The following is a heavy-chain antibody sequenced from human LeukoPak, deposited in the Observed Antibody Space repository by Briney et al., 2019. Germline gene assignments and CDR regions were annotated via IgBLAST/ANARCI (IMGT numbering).Heavy chain of an antibody. CDR1: GGSFSGYY. CDR3: ARGGDYDSSGYYVYFQH. D-gene: IGHD3-22*01. J-gene: IGHJ1*01. CDR2: INHSGST. V-gene: IGHV4-34*01. Sequence: PSETLSLTCAVYGGSFSGYYWSWIRQPPGKGLEWIGEINHSGSTNYNPSLKSRVTIPVDTSKNQFSLKLSSVTAADTAVYYCARGGDYDSSGYYVYFQHWGQGTLVTVSS.